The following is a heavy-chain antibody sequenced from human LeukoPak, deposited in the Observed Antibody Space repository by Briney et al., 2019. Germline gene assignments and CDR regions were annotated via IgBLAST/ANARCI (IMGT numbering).Heavy chain of an antibody. D-gene: IGHD6-19*01. J-gene: IGHJ4*02. CDR2: IYHSGST. CDR3: ARFSSGWYLRLFDY. Sequence: PSETLSLTCAVSGYSISSGYYWGWIRQPPGKGLEWIGSIYHSGSTYYNPSLKSRVTISVDTSKNQFSLKLSSVTAADTAVYYCARFSSGWYLRLFDYWGQGTLVTVSS. V-gene: IGHV4-38-2*01. CDR1: GYSISSGYY.